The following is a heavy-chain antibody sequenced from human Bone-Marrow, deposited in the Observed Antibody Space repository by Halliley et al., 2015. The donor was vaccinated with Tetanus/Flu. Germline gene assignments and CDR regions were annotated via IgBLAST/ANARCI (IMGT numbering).Heavy chain of an antibody. CDR2: VYYNGDT. J-gene: IGHJ5*02. V-gene: IGHV4-59*08. D-gene: IGHD5-12*01. CDR3: AKQRYSGFDYGLDP. CDR1: GASITFFY. Sequence: TLSLTCSVSGASITFFYWSYIRQSPGKGLEWIGDVYYNGDTNYNPSLMGRVSMSVDTSKNQFSLKLASVTAADTAIYYCAKQRYSGFDYGLDPWGQGTLVPVSS.